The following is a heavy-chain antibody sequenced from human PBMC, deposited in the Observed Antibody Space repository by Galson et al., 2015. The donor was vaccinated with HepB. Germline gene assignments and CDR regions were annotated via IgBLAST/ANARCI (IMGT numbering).Heavy chain of an antibody. V-gene: IGHV1-3*01. CDR1: GYTFTSYA. CDR3: ARGDTIFGVVIGSYFDY. Sequence: SVKVSCKASGYTFTSYAMHWVRQAPGQRLEWMGWINAGNGNTKYSQKFQGRVTITRDTSASTAYMELSSLRSEDTAVYYCARGDTIFGVVIGSYFDYWGQGTLVTVSS. CDR2: INAGNGNT. D-gene: IGHD3-3*01. J-gene: IGHJ4*02.